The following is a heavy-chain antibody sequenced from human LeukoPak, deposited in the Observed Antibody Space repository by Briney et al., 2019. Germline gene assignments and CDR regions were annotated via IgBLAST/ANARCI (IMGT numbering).Heavy chain of an antibody. J-gene: IGHJ3*02. D-gene: IGHD2-2*01. Sequence: GGSLRLSCAASGFTVSGNYMSWVRQAPGKGLEPVSVIYSGGSTYCAGSVKGRFTISRDNSKNTLYLQMNSLRAHDMAVYYCASKLVPAVRTAFDIWGQGTMVTVSS. V-gene: IGHV3-53*01. CDR1: GFTVSGNY. CDR3: ASKLVPAVRTAFDI. CDR2: IYSGGST.